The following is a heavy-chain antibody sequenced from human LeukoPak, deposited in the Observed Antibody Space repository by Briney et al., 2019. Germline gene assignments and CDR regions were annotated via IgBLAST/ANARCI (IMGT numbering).Heavy chain of an antibody. V-gene: IGHV3-74*01. Sequence: GGSLRLSCAVSGFTFSSYWMHWVRQAPGKGLVWVSRIDRDGSRINYADSVKGRSTISRDNGKNTLFLQMNSLRAEDAAVYYCVRGNDYGGPHYWGQGTLVTVSS. D-gene: IGHD4-23*01. J-gene: IGHJ4*02. CDR2: IDRDGSRI. CDR3: VRGNDYGGPHY. CDR1: GFTFSSYW.